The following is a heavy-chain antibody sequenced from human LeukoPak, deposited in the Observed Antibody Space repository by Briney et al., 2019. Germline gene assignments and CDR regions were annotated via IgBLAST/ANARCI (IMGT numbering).Heavy chain of an antibody. CDR2: ISGSGGST. CDR1: GFTFSSYA. Sequence: GGSLRLSCAASGFTFSSYAMSWVRQAPGKGLEWVSAISGSGGSTYYADSVKGRFTISRDNSKNTLYLQMNSLRVEDTAVYYCAKSKSRRYRTDAFDIWGQGTMVTVSS. V-gene: IGHV3-23*01. D-gene: IGHD5-18*01. CDR3: AKSKSRRYRTDAFDI. J-gene: IGHJ3*02.